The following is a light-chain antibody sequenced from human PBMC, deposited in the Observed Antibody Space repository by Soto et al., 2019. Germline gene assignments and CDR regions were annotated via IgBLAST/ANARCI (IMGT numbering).Light chain of an antibody. Sequence: DIVMTQSPDSLAVSLGVRATVSCRSSQRGLYSLNNRNYLAWYQQKPGQPPDFLIYWASTRESGVPARFSGKRAGTDFSLTSSSLQAEDVAVYFCQQYLKGPLTFGGGTKVGIK. J-gene: IGKJ4*01. CDR2: WAS. CDR1: QRGLYSLNNRNY. V-gene: IGKV4-1*01. CDR3: QQYLKGPLT.